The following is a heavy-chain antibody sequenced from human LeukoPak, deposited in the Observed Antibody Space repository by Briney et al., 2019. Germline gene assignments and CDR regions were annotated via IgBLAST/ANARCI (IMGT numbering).Heavy chain of an antibody. CDR2: ISHSGST. CDR1: GGSFSGYY. J-gene: IGHJ6*03. Sequence: SETLSLTCAVYGGSFSGYYWSWIRQPPGKGLEWIGEISHSGSTNYNPSLKSRVTISVDTSKNQFSLKLSSVTAADTAVYYCARPSGDFWSGYHYYMDVWGKGTTVTVSS. CDR3: ARPSGDFWSGYHYYMDV. D-gene: IGHD3-3*01. V-gene: IGHV4-34*01.